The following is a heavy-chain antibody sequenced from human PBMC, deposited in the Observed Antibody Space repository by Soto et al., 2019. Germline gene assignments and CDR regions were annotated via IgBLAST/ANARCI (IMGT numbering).Heavy chain of an antibody. CDR1: GYSFSFYG. J-gene: IGHJ6*02. CDR2: ISAYNGNT. V-gene: IGHV1-18*01. CDR3: ARDLQDYYDSSGLYYGMDV. Sequence: ASVKVSCKASGYSFSFYGINWVRQAPGQGLEWMGWISAYNGNTNYAQKLQGRVTMTTDTSTSTAYMELRSLRSDDTAVYYCARDLQDYYDSSGLYYGMDVWGQGTTVTVSS. D-gene: IGHD3-22*01.